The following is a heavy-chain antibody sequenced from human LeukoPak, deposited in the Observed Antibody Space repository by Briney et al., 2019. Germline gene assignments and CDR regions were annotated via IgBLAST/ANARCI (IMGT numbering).Heavy chain of an antibody. CDR2: IDWDDDK. CDR3: ARLTDYYYDSSGYDY. Sequence: RESGPALLQPTQTLTLTCTFSGFSLSTSGMCVSWIRQPPGKALEWLALIDWDDDKYYSTSLKTRLTISKDTSKNQVVLTMTNMDPVDTATYYCARLTDYYYDSSGYDYWGQGTLVTVSS. CDR1: GFSLSTSGMC. J-gene: IGHJ4*02. D-gene: IGHD3-22*01. V-gene: IGHV2-70*01.